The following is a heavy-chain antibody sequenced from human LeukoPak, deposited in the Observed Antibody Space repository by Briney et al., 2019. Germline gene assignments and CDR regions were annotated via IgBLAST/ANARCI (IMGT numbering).Heavy chain of an antibody. J-gene: IGHJ4*02. CDR3: ARADYGSGSYYSD. CDR1: GFTFSSYG. CDR2: IWYDGSNK. Sequence: QPGRSLRLSCAASGFTFSSYGMHWVRQAPGKGLEWVAVIWYDGSNKYYADSVKGRFTISRDNSKNTLYLKMNSLRAEDTAVYYCARADYGSGSYYSDWGQGTLVTVSS. D-gene: IGHD3-10*01. V-gene: IGHV3-33*01.